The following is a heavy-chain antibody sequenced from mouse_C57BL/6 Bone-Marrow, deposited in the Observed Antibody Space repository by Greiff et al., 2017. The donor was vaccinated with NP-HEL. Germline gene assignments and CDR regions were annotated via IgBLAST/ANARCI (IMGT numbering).Heavy chain of an antibody. CDR3: ARYYGSSYEPWFAY. Sequence: QLVESVAELVRPGASVKLSCTASGFNIKNTYMHWVKQRPEQGLEWIGRIDPANGNTKYAPKFQGKATITADTSSNTAYLQLSSLTSEDTAIYYCARYYGSSYEPWFAYWGQGTLVTVSA. CDR1: GFNIKNTY. D-gene: IGHD1-1*01. V-gene: IGHV14-3*01. J-gene: IGHJ3*01. CDR2: IDPANGNT.